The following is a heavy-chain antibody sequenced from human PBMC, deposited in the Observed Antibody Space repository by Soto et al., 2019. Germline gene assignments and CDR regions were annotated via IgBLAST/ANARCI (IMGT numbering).Heavy chain of an antibody. Sequence: QLQLQQWGAGLLKPSETLSLTCAVYGGSFSGYNWSWIRQPPGKGLEWIGDINHSGSTNYNPSLKSRVTISVDTSKNQISLKLSSVTAADTAVYYCARGTRAYSSSWYTYWGQGTLVTVSS. V-gene: IGHV4-34*01. D-gene: IGHD6-13*01. J-gene: IGHJ4*02. CDR2: INHSGST. CDR1: GGSFSGYN. CDR3: ARGTRAYSSSWYTY.